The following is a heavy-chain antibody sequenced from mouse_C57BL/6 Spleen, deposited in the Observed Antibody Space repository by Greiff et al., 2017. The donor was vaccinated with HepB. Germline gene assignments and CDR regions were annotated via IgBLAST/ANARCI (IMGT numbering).Heavy chain of an antibody. CDR1: GYSITSGYY. D-gene: IGHD1-1*01. V-gene: IGHV3-6*01. J-gene: IGHJ4*01. Sequence: VQLQQSGPGLVKPSQSLSLTCSVSGYSITSGYYWNWIRQFPGNKLEWMGYISYDGSTNYNPSLKNRTAITRDTSNNQFFLKLNSVTTEDTATYYCAREDYGSSYEDYAMDYWGQGTSVTVSS. CDR2: ISYDGST. CDR3: AREDYGSSYEDYAMDY.